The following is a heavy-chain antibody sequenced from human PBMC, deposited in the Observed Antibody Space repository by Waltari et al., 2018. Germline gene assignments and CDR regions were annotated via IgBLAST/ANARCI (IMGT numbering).Heavy chain of an antibody. CDR3: VAATPSSDK. Sequence: EVELVESGGGLVQPGGSLRLSCEVSGVSLSDLWMHWVRQTPEKGLVWVARVNSDGSNTAYADSVRGRFIISRDTARNTLFLQMSSVRVDDTALYYCVAATPSSDKWGQGTLVTVSS. CDR1: GVSLSDLW. D-gene: IGHD6-19*01. J-gene: IGHJ4*02. V-gene: IGHV3-74*01. CDR2: VNSDGSNT.